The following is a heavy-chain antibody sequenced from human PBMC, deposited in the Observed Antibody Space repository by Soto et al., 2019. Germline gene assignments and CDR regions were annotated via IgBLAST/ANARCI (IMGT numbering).Heavy chain of an antibody. J-gene: IGHJ4*02. CDR3: ARSEGLGVTTFDY. CDR1: GGSISSGGYY. Sequence: SETLSLTCTVSGGSISSGGYYWSWIRQHPGKGLEWIGYIYYSGSTYYNPSLKSRVTISVDTSKNQFSLKLNSVTAADTAVYYCARSEGLGVTTFDYWGQGTLVTVSS. V-gene: IGHV4-31*03. D-gene: IGHD3-3*01. CDR2: IYYSGST.